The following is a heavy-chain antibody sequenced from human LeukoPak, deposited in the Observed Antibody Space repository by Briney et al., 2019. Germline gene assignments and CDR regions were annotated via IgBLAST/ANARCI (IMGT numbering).Heavy chain of an antibody. D-gene: IGHD3-16*02. J-gene: IGHJ4*02. Sequence: ASVTVSCKASGYTFTSYYMRWVRQAPGQGLEWMGIINPSGGSTSYAQKFQGRVTMTRDTSTSTVYMELSSLRSEDTAVYYCARDDQGGLRLGELSFFYWGQGTLVTVSS. CDR3: ARDDQGGLRLGELSFFY. CDR2: INPSGGST. V-gene: IGHV1-46*01. CDR1: GYTFTSYY.